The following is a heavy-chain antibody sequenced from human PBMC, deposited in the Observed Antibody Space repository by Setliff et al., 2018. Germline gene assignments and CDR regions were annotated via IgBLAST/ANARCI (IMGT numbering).Heavy chain of an antibody. D-gene: IGHD2-8*01. CDR2: INHSGST. J-gene: IGHJ4*02. CDR3: ASVDIVLMVYAL. Sequence: SETLSLTCAVYGGSFSGYYWSWIRQPPGKGLEWIGEINHSGSTNYNPSLKSRVTISVDTSKNQFSLKLSSVTAADTAVYYCASVDIVLMVYALWGPGTLVTVSS. CDR1: GGSFSGYY. V-gene: IGHV4-34*01.